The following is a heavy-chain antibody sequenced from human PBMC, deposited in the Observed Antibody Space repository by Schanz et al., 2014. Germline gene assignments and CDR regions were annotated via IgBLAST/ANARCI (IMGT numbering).Heavy chain of an antibody. D-gene: IGHD3-10*01. J-gene: IGHJ4*02. CDR1: GFTFSDYY. V-gene: IGHV3-11*01. CDR3: AKTLGGAGLTLYFDH. CDR2: ISSSGSTT. Sequence: QVQLVESGGGLVKPGGSLRLSCAASGFTFSDYYMSWIRQAPGKGLQCVSHISSSGSTTYYADSVKGRFTISRDNAKNALYLQMNSLRADDTAVYYCAKTLGGAGLTLYFDHWGQGSLVTVSS.